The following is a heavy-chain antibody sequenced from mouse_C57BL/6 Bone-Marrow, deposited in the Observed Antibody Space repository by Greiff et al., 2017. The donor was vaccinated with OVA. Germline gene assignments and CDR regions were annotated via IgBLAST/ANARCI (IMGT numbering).Heavy chain of an antibody. Sequence: QVQLQQSGAELVKPGASVKVSCKASGYTFTSYWMHWVKQRPGQGLEWIGRIHPSDSDTNSNQKFKGKATLNVDKYSSTAYMQLHSLTSEDAAVYSCAIRRITTLVDYFDYWGQGTTLTVSS. CDR3: AIRRITTLVDYFDY. D-gene: IGHD1-1*01. V-gene: IGHV1-74*01. CDR1: GYTFTSYW. CDR2: IHPSDSDT. J-gene: IGHJ2*01.